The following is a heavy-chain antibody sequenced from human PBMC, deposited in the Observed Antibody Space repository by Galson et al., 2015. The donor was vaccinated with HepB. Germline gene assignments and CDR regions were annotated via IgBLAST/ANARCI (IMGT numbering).Heavy chain of an antibody. D-gene: IGHD3-3*01. CDR2: IKQDGSEK. J-gene: IGHJ6*03. CDR3: ARDWVYDVWSGRTSYYYYMDV. CDR1: GFTSSSYW. V-gene: IGHV3-7*03. Sequence: SLRLSCAASGFTSSSYWMSWVRQAPGKGLKWVANIKQDGSEKYYVDYVKGRFTISRDNAKNSLYLQMNSLRAEDTAVYYCARDWVYDVWSGRTSYYYYMDVWGKATTVTVSS.